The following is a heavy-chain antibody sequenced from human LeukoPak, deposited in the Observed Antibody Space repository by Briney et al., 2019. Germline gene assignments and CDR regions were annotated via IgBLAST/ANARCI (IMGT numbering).Heavy chain of an antibody. CDR3: ARGITMVPY. CDR1: GGSISSSSYY. Sequence: SETLSLTCTVSGGSISSSSYYWGWIRQPPGKGLEWIGSIYYSGSTYYNPSLKSRVTISVDTPKNQFSLKLSSVTAADTAVYYCARGITMVPYWGQGTLVTVSS. V-gene: IGHV4-39*01. J-gene: IGHJ4*02. D-gene: IGHD3-10*01. CDR2: IYYSGST.